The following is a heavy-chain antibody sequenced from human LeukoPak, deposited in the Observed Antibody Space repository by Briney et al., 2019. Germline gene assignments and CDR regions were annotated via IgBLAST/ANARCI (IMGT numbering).Heavy chain of an antibody. CDR1: GFTLSGSA. CDR3: TRLAGDEYFDISRGPD. J-gene: IGHJ4*02. D-gene: IGHD3-9*01. CDR2: IRSKANSYAT. V-gene: IGHV3-73*01. Sequence: GGSLRLSCAASGFTLSGSAMHWVRQASGKGLEWVGRIRSKANSYATAYAASVKGRFTISRDDSKNTAYLQMNSLKSEDTAVYYCTRLAGDEYFDISRGPDWGQGTLVTVSS.